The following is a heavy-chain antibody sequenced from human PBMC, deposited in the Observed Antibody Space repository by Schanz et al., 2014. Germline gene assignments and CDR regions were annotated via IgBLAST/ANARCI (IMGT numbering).Heavy chain of an antibody. D-gene: IGHD2-2*01. V-gene: IGHV3-23*04. CDR1: GFTFSNYA. J-gene: IGHJ4*02. CDR2: IRGSGGST. CDR3: AKEKGDCSSTSCSYYFDY. Sequence: EVLLVDSGGGLVQPGGSLRLSCAASGFTFSNYAMNWVRQAPGKGLKWVSGIRGSGGSTYYADSVKGRFTISRDNSKNTLYLQMNSLRAEDTAVYYCAKEKGDCSSTSCSYYFDYWGQGTLVTVSS.